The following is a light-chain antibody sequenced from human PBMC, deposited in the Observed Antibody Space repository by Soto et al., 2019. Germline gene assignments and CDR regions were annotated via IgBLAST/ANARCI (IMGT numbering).Light chain of an antibody. J-gene: IGLJ1*01. Sequence: QSVLTQPASVSGSPGQSITISCTGTSSAVGGYNYVSWYQQHPGKAPKLMIYDVSNRPSGVSNRFSGSKSGNTASLTISGLQAEDEADYYCSSYTSTNTYVFGTGTKVTVL. CDR2: DVS. CDR1: SSAVGGYNY. V-gene: IGLV2-14*01. CDR3: SSYTSTNTYV.